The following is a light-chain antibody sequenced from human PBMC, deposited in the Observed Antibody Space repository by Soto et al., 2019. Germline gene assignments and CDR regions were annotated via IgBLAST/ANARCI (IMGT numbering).Light chain of an antibody. V-gene: IGLV1-47*01. Sequence: QSVLTQSPSASGTPRQRVTISCSGINSNIGSNYVHWYQQFPGTAPKVLIYRNSQRHSGGPDRFSGYKSGISASLAISGLRSEDEADYGCATWDDRRSGVVFGGGTNVTVL. CDR2: RNS. J-gene: IGLJ2*01. CDR1: NSNIGSNY. CDR3: ATWDDRRSGVV.